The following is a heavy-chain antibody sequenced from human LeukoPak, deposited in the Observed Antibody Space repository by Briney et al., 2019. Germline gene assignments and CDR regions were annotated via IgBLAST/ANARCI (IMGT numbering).Heavy chain of an antibody. J-gene: IGHJ5*02. CDR3: ARLRVPATSFDP. V-gene: IGHV4-59*08. CDR2: INYSGST. Sequence: PSETLSLTCTVPGGSISSYYWSWIRQPPGKGLEWIGYINYSGSTSYNPSLKSRVTISVDTSKNQFSLKLNSVTAADTAVYYCARLRVPATSFDPWGQGTLVTVSS. D-gene: IGHD2-2*01. CDR1: GGSISSYY.